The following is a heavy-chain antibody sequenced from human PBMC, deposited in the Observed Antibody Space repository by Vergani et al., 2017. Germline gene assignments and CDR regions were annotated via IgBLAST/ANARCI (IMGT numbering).Heavy chain of an antibody. CDR2: ISWNSNSI. D-gene: IGHD6-6*01. Sequence: EVQLEESGGGLVLPGRSLRLSCVASGFTSAGYAMHWVRQAPGKGLEWVSGISWNSNSIGYADSVKGRFTISRDNAKNSLYLQMNSLRAEVTALYYCAKDLGTSSEGGWFDPWGQGTLVTVSS. CDR3: AKDLGTSSEGGWFDP. J-gene: IGHJ5*02. CDR1: GFTSAGYA. V-gene: IGHV3-9*02.